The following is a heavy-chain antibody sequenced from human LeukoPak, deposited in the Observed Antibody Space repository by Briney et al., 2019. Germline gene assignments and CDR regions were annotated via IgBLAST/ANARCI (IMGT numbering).Heavy chain of an antibody. CDR2: ISSSGSTI. V-gene: IGHV3-11*01. CDR3: AREGKLEQYYYYMDV. D-gene: IGHD1/OR15-1a*01. CDR1: GFTVSSNY. J-gene: IGHJ6*03. Sequence: GGSLRLSCAASGFTVSSNYMSWIRQALGKGLEWVSYISSSGSTIYYADSVKGRFTISRDNAKNSLYLQMNSLRAEDTAVYYCAREGKLEQYYYYMDVWGKGTTVTVSS.